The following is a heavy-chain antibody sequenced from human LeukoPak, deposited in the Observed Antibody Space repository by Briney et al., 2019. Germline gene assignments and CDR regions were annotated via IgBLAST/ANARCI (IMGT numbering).Heavy chain of an antibody. J-gene: IGHJ3*02. V-gene: IGHV4-39*07. CDR3: ARLEDGTLTDASDI. Sequence: SETLSLTCTVSGGSISGSSYYWGWIRQPPGKGLEWIGSIYYSGSTYYNPSLKSRVTISVDTSKNQFSLKLSSVTAADTAVYYCARLEDGTLTDASDIWGQGTMVTVSS. CDR2: IYYSGST. D-gene: IGHD1-1*01. CDR1: GGSISGSSYY.